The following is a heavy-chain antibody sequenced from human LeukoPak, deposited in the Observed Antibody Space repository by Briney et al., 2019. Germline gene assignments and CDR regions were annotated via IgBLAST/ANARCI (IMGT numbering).Heavy chain of an antibody. CDR1: GGTFSSYT. Sequence: GASVKVSCKASGGTFSSYTISWVRQAPGQGLEWMGRIIPILGIANYAQKLQGRVTMTTDTSTSTAYMELRSLRSDDTAVYYCARVVVGGSYSYYYYYMDVWGKGTTVTVSS. D-gene: IGHD1-26*01. CDR3: ARVVVGGSYSYYYYYMDV. CDR2: IIPILGIA. V-gene: IGHV1-69*02. J-gene: IGHJ6*03.